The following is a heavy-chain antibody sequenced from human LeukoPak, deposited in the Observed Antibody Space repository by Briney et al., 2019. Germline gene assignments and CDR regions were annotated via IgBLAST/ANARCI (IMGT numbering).Heavy chain of an antibody. J-gene: IGHJ4*02. CDR3: ARGKVSGWYPYYFDY. Sequence: SETLSLTCTVSGGSISSGSYYWSWIRQPVGKGLEWIGRIYTSGSTNYNPSLKSRVTISVDTSKNQFSLKLSSVTAAGTAVYYCARGKVSGWYPYYFDYWGQGTLVTVSS. CDR2: IYTSGST. CDR1: GGSISSGSYY. D-gene: IGHD6-19*01. V-gene: IGHV4-61*02.